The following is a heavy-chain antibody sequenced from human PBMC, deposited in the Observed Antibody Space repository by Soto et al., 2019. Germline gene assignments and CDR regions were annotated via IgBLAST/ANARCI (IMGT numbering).Heavy chain of an antibody. CDR2: IYPDESDT. Sequence: GESLKISCKGSGYSFTKYWIGWVRQMPGKGLEWMAIIYPDESDTRYSPSFQGQVTISADNSKNTLYLQMNSLRAEDTAVYYCAKEVWSGPMDVWDQGTTVTVSS. V-gene: IGHV5-51*01. CDR1: GYSFTKYW. J-gene: IGHJ6*02. CDR3: AKEVWSGPMDV. D-gene: IGHD3-3*01.